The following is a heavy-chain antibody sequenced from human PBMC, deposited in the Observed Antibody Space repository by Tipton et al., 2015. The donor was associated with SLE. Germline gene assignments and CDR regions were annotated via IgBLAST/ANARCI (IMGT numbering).Heavy chain of an antibody. Sequence: QSGPEVKKPGASVKVSCQASGYRFHTYGVNWVRQAPGQGLEWVGWTAIYNGKTDFAKQFQGRVAMTTDMSTSTVYLDLRSLRSDDTAVYYCARGHGYYFYMDVWGNGTTVTVSS. V-gene: IGHV1-18*01. J-gene: IGHJ6*03. CDR1: GYRFHTYG. CDR3: ARGHGYYFYMDV. CDR2: TAIYNGKT.